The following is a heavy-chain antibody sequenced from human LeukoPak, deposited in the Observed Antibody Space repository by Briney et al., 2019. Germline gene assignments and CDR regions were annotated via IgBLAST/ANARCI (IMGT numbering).Heavy chain of an antibody. Sequence: PGGSLRLSCAASGFTVSSNYMSWVRQAPGKGLEWVSVIYSGGSTYYADSVKGRFTISRDNSKNTLYLQMNSLRAEDTAVYYCARAGRGSYSRDFDYWGQGTLVTVSS. J-gene: IGHJ4*02. D-gene: IGHD1-26*01. CDR1: GFTVSSNY. V-gene: IGHV3-53*01. CDR2: IYSGGST. CDR3: ARAGRGSYSRDFDY.